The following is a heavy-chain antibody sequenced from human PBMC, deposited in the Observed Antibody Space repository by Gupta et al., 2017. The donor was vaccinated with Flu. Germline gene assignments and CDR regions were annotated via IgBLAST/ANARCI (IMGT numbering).Heavy chain of an antibody. V-gene: IGHV3-21*01. Sequence: EVQLVESGGGLVKPGGSLRLSCAASGFTFSSYSMNWVRQAPGKGLEWVSSISSSSSYIYYADSVKGRFTISRDNAKNSLYLQMNSLRAEDTAVYYCASSIAAAGRGPAGFKDWGQGTLVTVSS. CDR2: ISSSSSYI. CDR1: GFTFSSYS. J-gene: IGHJ4*02. D-gene: IGHD6-13*01. CDR3: ASSIAAAGRGPAGFKD.